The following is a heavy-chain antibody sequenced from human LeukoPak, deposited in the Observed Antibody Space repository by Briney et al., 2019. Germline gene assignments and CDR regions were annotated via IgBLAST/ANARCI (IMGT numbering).Heavy chain of an antibody. CDR2: IYSGGST. CDR3: ARHGVLVEFDP. J-gene: IGHJ5*02. Sequence: PGVSLRLSCAASGFTVSSNYMSWVRQAPGKGLEWVPVIYSGGSTYYADSVKGRFTISRDNSKNTLYLQMTRLRAEDTAVYYCARHGVLVEFDPWGQGTLVTVSS. V-gene: IGHV3-66*04. D-gene: IGHD3-22*01. CDR1: GFTVSSNY.